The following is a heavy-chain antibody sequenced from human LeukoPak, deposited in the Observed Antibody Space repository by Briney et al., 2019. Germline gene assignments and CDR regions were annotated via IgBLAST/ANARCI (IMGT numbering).Heavy chain of an antibody. CDR3: ARDQSAGTFDY. CDR2: IYYSGST. D-gene: IGHD1-1*01. Sequence: SETLSLTCIVSGGSISSGGYYWSWIRQHPGKGLEWIGYIYYSGSTYYNPSLKSRVTISVDTSKNQFSLKLSSVTAADTAVYYCARDQSAGTFDYWGQGTLVTVSS. V-gene: IGHV4-31*03. J-gene: IGHJ4*02. CDR1: GGSISSGGYY.